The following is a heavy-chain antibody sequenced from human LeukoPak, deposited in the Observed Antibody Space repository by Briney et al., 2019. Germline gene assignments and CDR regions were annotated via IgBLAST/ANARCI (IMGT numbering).Heavy chain of an antibody. Sequence: GSLRLSLAASGFNFCSYWMRWVRQAPGKGLEWVANIKRDGSDKYYVGSVEGRFTISRDNDKNSLYLQMSSLRAEDTANCARALYNTGWYPDYFDSWGQGALVTVSS. J-gene: IGHJ4*02. D-gene: IGHD6-19*01. V-gene: IGHV3-7*01. CDR2: IKRDGSDK. CDR3: ARALYNTGWYPDYFDS. CDR1: GFNFCSYW.